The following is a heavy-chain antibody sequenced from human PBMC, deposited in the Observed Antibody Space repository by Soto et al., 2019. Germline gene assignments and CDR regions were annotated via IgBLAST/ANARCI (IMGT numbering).Heavy chain of an antibody. Sequence: EVQLVESGGGLVQPGGSLRLSCAASGFTFSDHWMHWVRQVPGKGLVWVARINSDGNTTTYADSVKGRFTISRANARNTLYLPMDSLRAGDTALYYCARGYSSGPDYWGQGTLVTVSS. V-gene: IGHV3-74*01. CDR2: INSDGNTT. CDR1: GFTFSDHW. CDR3: ARGYSSGPDY. J-gene: IGHJ4*02. D-gene: IGHD6-19*01.